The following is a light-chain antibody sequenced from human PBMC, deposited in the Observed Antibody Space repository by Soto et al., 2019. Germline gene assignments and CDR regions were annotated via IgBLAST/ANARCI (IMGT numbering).Light chain of an antibody. Sequence: QSALTQPASVSGSPGQSITISCSGTSSDFGGYNVVSWYQQHPGKAPKLIIYEVTKRPSGVSNRFSGSKSGNAASLTISGLQTEDEADYYCCSYADTSTFWVVFGGGTKVTVL. V-gene: IGLV2-23*02. CDR3: CSYADTSTFWVV. J-gene: IGLJ3*02. CDR2: EVT. CDR1: SSDFGGYNV.